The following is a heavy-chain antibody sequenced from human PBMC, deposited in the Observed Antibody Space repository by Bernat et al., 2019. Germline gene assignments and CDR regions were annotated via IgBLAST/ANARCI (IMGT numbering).Heavy chain of an antibody. CDR3: GTIKDWKFEY. CDR2: IKSEGTDK. D-gene: IGHD1-1*01. V-gene: IGHV3-7*03. Sequence: EVQLVESGGGLVQPGGSLRLSCAASGLTFRNYWMSWVRQAPGKGLEWVANIKSEGTDKFYVDSVEGRFTISRDNARNSLFLQMTSLRAEDTAFYYCGTIKDWKFEYWGTGTLVTVSS. J-gene: IGHJ4*02. CDR1: GLTFRNYW.